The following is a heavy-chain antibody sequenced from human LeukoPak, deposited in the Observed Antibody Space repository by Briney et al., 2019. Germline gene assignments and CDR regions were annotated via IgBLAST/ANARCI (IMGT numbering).Heavy chain of an antibody. CDR1: GGSISTYY. CDR2: IYISGST. Sequence: KPSETLSLTCTVSGGSISTYYWSWIRQPAGKGLEWIGRIYISGSTNYNPSLKSRVSMSVDTSKNHFSLKLSSVTAADTAVYYCARWTTLVRGFDYWGQGTLVTVSS. D-gene: IGHD3-10*01. J-gene: IGHJ4*02. V-gene: IGHV4-4*07. CDR3: ARWTTLVRGFDY.